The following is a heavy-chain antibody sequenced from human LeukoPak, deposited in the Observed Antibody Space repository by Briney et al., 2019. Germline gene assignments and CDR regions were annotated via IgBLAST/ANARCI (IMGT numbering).Heavy chain of an antibody. D-gene: IGHD5-18*01. CDR2: INPNSGGT. CDR1: GYTFTGYY. V-gene: IGHV1-2*02. J-gene: IGHJ5*02. CDR3: ARAGRYSYVYVSIWFDP. Sequence: ASVKVSCKASGYTFTGYYMHWVRQAPGQGLGWMGWINPNSGGTNYAQKFQGRVTMTRDTSISTAYMELSRLRSDDTAVYYCARAGRYSYVYVSIWFDPWGQGTLVTVSS.